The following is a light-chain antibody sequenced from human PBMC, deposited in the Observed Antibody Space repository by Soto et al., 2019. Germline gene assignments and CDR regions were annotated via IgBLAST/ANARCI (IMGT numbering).Light chain of an antibody. CDR1: QSITSW. V-gene: IGKV1-5*03. J-gene: IGKJ5*01. CDR2: KAS. Sequence: DIQMTQSPSTLSASIGDRVTITYRASQSITSWLAWYQQKPGKAPKVLIYKASSLESGVPSRFSGSGSGTEFTLTISSLQPDDFATYYCQQYKDYPISFGQGTRLEIK. CDR3: QQYKDYPIS.